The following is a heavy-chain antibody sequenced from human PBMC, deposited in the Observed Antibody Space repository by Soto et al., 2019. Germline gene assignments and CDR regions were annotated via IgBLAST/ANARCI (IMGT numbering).Heavy chain of an antibody. V-gene: IGHV4-59*01. CDR1: GVSISSSY. CDR3: ARGYYDSRGQSNTFDI. CDR2: VYYSGST. Sequence: PSETLSLTCTVSGVSISSSYWSWIRQSPGKGLEWIGFVYYSGSTNYNPSLKSRVTISIDTSKNQFSLKLNSVTAADTAVYYCARGYYDSRGQSNTFDIWGQGTMGTVSS. D-gene: IGHD3-22*01. J-gene: IGHJ3*02.